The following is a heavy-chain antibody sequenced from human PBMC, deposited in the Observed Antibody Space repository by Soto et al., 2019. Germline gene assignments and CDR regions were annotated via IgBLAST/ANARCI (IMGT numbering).Heavy chain of an antibody. CDR2: IYYTAKRNN. CDR1: VDSVSSNSAA. V-gene: IGHV6-1*01. D-gene: IGHD2-15*01. Sequence: SQTLSLTCDISVDSVSSNSAAWNWIRQSPARGLEWLGKIYYTAKRNNNYAPSVMGRITMNTDTSKNQFTLQFVSVAPEDTSVYFCVRYEGLLDFDYWGQGTLVTVSS. CDR3: VRYEGLLDFDY. J-gene: IGHJ4*02.